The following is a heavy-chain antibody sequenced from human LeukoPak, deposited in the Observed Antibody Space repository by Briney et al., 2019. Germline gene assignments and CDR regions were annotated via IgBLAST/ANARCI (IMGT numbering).Heavy chain of an antibody. CDR3: AKDGSITMVRGVIITGPTQNYYYMDV. V-gene: IGHV3-30*02. Sequence: PGGSLRLSCAASGFTFSSYGMHWVRQAPGKGLEWVAFIRYDGSNKYYADSVKGRFTISRDNSKNTLYLQMNSLRAEDTAVYYCAKDGSITMVRGVIITGPTQNYYYMDVWGKGTTVTISS. D-gene: IGHD3-10*01. CDR1: GFTFSSYG. CDR2: IRYDGSNK. J-gene: IGHJ6*03.